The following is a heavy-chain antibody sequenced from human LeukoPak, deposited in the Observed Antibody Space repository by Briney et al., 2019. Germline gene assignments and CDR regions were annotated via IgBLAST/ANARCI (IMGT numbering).Heavy chain of an antibody. V-gene: IGHV5-51*01. Sequence: GESLKISCKGAGYIFTTYWIAWVRQMPGKGLEWMGISYPGDSDTRYSPSFQGQVTISADKSISTAYLQWSSLKASDTAMYYCVRLQSTVTTGWFDPWGQGALVTVSS. D-gene: IGHD4-17*01. J-gene: IGHJ5*02. CDR2: SYPGDSDT. CDR3: VRLQSTVTTGWFDP. CDR1: GYIFTTYW.